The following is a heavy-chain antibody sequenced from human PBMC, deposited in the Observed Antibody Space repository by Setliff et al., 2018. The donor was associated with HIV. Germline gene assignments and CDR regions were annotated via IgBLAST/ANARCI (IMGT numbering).Heavy chain of an antibody. CDR1: GQSISGYY. CDR3: ARVSQGPDY. Sequence: KTSETLSLTCAVYGQSISGYYWSWIRQTPGKGLEWIGEINHGGDTNYNPSLQSRVTISVDTSKNQFSLMLTSATAADTAVYYCARVSQGPDYWGQGTLVTVSS. V-gene: IGHV4-34*01. CDR2: INHGGDT. J-gene: IGHJ4*02.